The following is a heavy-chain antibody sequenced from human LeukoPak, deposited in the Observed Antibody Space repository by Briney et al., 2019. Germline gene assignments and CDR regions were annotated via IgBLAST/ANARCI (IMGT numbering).Heavy chain of an antibody. V-gene: IGHV3-48*02. D-gene: IGHD2-21*02. CDR1: GFTFSSYS. CDR2: ISGSSRNI. CDR3: ARDGAAHCGGDCYSGAFDI. Sequence: GGSLRLSCGASGFTFSSYSMNWVRQAPGKGLEWVSYISGSSRNIYYPDSVRGRFTSSRDNAKNSLYLQMNSLRDEDTAVYYCARDGAAHCGGDCYSGAFDIWGQGTMVTVSS. J-gene: IGHJ3*02.